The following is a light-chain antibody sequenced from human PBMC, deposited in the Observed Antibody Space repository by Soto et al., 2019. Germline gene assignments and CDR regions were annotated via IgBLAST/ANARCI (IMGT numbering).Light chain of an antibody. CDR1: SSDVGGYNY. CDR2: DVT. Sequence: QSVLTQPRSVSGSRGQSVTISCTGTSSDVGGYNYVSWYQQYPSKAPKLMIYDVTKRPSGVPDRFSGSKSGNTASLTISGLQAGDEADYYCCSYAGGYTYVFGTGTKVTVL. J-gene: IGLJ1*01. V-gene: IGLV2-11*01. CDR3: CSYAGGYTYV.